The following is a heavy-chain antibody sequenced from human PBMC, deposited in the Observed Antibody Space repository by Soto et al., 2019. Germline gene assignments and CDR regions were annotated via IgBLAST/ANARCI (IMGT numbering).Heavy chain of an antibody. D-gene: IGHD6-6*01. CDR1: GFIFTSSA. CDR3: AAQSSSRYYYYGMDV. CDR2: IVVGSGNT. Sequence: SVKVSCKASGFIFTSSAVQWVRQARGQRLEWIGWIVVGSGNTNYAQKFQERVTITRDMSTSTAYMELSSLRSEDTAVYYCAAQSSSRYYYYGMDVWGQGTTVTVSS. V-gene: IGHV1-58*01. J-gene: IGHJ6*02.